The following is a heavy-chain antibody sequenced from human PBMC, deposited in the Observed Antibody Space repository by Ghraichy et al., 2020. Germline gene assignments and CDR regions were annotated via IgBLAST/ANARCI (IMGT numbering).Heavy chain of an antibody. CDR2: IYYSGST. CDR3: ARDHYDTSGYFPNYFDY. Sequence: SETLSLTCTVSGGSISSYYWSWIRQPPGKGLQWIGYIYYSGSTNYNPSLKSRVTISVDTSKNQFSLKLSSVTAADTAVYYCARDHYDTSGYFPNYFDYWGQGTLVTVSS. D-gene: IGHD3-22*01. V-gene: IGHV4-59*01. J-gene: IGHJ4*02. CDR1: GGSISSYY.